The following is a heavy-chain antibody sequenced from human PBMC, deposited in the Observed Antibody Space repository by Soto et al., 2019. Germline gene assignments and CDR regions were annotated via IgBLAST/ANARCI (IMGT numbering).Heavy chain of an antibody. J-gene: IGHJ6*02. CDR1: GFTFSSDG. CDR2: ISYDGSNK. D-gene: IGHD2-2*01. Sequence: GGSLRLSCAASGFTFSSDGMHWVRQAPGKGLEWVAVISYDGSNKYYADSVKGRFTISRDNSKNTLYLQMNSLRAEDTAVYYCAKDITDIVVVPAAIFGDYYYYGMDVWGQGTTVTVSS. CDR3: AKDITDIVVVPAAIFGDYYYYGMDV. V-gene: IGHV3-30*18.